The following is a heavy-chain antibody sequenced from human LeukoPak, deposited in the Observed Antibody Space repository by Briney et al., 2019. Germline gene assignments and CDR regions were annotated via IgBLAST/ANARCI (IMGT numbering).Heavy chain of an antibody. CDR3: VRGASMVVPFDY. D-gene: IGHD3-10*01. J-gene: IGHJ4*02. Sequence: PSETLSLTCTVSGNSLSSYYYSWIRQPPGEGLEWIGYMHYSGITDSNPSLKSRVSISVDPSNNRFSLKLSSVNVADTAIYYCVRGASMVVPFDYWGQGTLVIVSS. V-gene: IGHV4-59*01. CDR2: MHYSGIT. CDR1: GNSLSSYY.